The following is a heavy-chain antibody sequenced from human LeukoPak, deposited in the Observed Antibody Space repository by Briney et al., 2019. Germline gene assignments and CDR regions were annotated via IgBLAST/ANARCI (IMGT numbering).Heavy chain of an antibody. CDR2: IIPIFGTA. J-gene: IGHJ4*02. CDR1: GGTFSSYA. CDR3: ASRKAAAGTYFDY. D-gene: IGHD6-13*01. V-gene: IGHV1-69*06. Sequence: SVKVSCKASGGTFSSYAISWVRQAPGQGLEWMGGIIPIFGTANYAQKFQGRVTITADKSTSTAYMELSSLRSEDTAVYYCASRKAAAGTYFDYWGQGTLVTVSS.